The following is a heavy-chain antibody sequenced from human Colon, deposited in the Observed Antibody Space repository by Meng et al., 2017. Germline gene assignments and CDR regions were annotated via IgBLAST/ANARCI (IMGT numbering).Heavy chain of an antibody. D-gene: IGHD3-16*01. V-gene: IGHV4-61*01. J-gene: IGHJ4*02. Sequence: QVQLQESGPGLVRPSETLSLTCTGSGGSVSSGSYYWSWIRQPPGKGLEWIGYIYYSGSTNYNPSLKSRVTISVDTSKNQFSLKLSSVTAADTAVYYCARGSGGWRSYYFDYWGQGTLVTVSS. CDR3: ARGSGGWRSYYFDY. CDR2: IYYSGST. CDR1: GGSVSSGSYY.